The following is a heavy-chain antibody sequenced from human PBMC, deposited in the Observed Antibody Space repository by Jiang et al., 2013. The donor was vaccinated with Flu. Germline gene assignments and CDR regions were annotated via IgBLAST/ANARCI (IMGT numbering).Heavy chain of an antibody. D-gene: IGHD1-14*01. CDR2: INTASGDT. V-gene: IGHV1-3*04. J-gene: IGHJ2*01. CDR3: ARTGRGSYWYFDL. CDR1: GYTFSSFA. Sequence: GAEVKKPGASVKISCKASGYTFSSFALHWVRQAPGHSLEWMGRINTASGDTKYSGRFQDRVTITRDTSATTVYMELSSLRFEDTVVYYCARTGRGSYWYFDLWGRGTLVTVSS.